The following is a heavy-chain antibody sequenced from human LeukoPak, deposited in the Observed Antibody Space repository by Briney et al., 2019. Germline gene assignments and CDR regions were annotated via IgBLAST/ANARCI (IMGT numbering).Heavy chain of an antibody. D-gene: IGHD6-13*01. J-gene: IGHJ4*02. V-gene: IGHV4-59*01. CDR2: IYYSGST. Sequence: SETLSLSCTVSGGSISSYYWSWIRQPPGKGLEWIGYIYYSGSTNYNPSLKSRVTISVDTSKNQFPLKLSSVTAADTAVYYCARGRGRIAAAADYWGQGTLVTVSS. CDR1: GGSISSYY. CDR3: ARGRGRIAAAADY.